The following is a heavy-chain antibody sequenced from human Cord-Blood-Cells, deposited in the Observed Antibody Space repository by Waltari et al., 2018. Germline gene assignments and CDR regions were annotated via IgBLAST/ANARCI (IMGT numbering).Heavy chain of an antibody. CDR2: LYYSGST. CDR1: GGSISSSSYY. Sequence: QLQLQESGPGLVKPSETLSLTCTVSGGSISSSSYYWGWIRQPPGKGLEWIGSLYYSGSTYYNPSLKSRVTISVDTSKNQFSLKLSSVTAADTAVYYCARHNGESGYDDYWGQGTLVTVSS. D-gene: IGHD5-12*01. V-gene: IGHV4-39*01. CDR3: ARHNGESGYDDY. J-gene: IGHJ4*02.